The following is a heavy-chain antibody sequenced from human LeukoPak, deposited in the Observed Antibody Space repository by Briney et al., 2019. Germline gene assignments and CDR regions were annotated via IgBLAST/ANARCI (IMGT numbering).Heavy chain of an antibody. V-gene: IGHV3-30*02. D-gene: IGHD2-15*01. CDR1: GFTFSSYG. CDR3: ARWTCSGGRCPMGY. Sequence: GGSLRLSCAASGFTFSSYGMHWVRQAPGKGLEWVAFIRYDGSNKYYADSVKGRFTISRDNAKNSLYLQMNSLRAEDTALYYCARWTCSGGRCPMGYWGQGTLVTVSS. J-gene: IGHJ4*02. CDR2: IRYDGSNK.